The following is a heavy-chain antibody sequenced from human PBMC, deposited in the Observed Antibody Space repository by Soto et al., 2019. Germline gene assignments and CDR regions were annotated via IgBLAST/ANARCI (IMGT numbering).Heavy chain of an antibody. V-gene: IGHV1-2*02. J-gene: IGHJ4*02. CDR1: GYTFTGQY. CDR3: ARGAGHYFDY. D-gene: IGHD3-10*01. CDR2: INTKSGGT. Sequence: QVQLVQSGAEVKKPGASVKVSCKASGYTFTGQYIHWVRQAPGQGLEWMGWINTKSGGTMYAQKFQGRATTTRDTSTRTAYMELNRLGSDDTAVYYCARGAGHYFDYWGQGTLVTVSS.